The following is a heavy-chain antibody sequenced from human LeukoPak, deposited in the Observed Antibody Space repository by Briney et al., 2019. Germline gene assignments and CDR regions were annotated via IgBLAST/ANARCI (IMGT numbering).Heavy chain of an antibody. CDR3: ARERDYGDYVVDY. J-gene: IGHJ4*02. D-gene: IGHD4-17*01. CDR2: IWYDGSNK. Sequence: GGSLRLSCAASGFTFSSYGMDWVRQAPGKGLEWVAVIWYDGSNKYYADSVKGRFTISRDNSKNTLYLQMNSLRAEDTAVYYCARERDYGDYVVDYWGQGTLVTVSS. V-gene: IGHV3-33*01. CDR1: GFTFSSYG.